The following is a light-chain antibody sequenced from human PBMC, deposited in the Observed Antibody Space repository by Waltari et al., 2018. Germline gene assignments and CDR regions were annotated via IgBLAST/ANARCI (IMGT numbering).Light chain of an antibody. J-gene: IGKJ1*01. CDR3: LQHNTYPWT. CDR1: QDIGND. Sequence: DIEMTQSPSPLSASVGDRVTIPCRASQDIGNDLSWYQKRPGRAPTRLIYSASSLQSGVPSRFSGSGSGTEFTLTISSLQPEDFATYYCLQHNTYPWTFGQGTKVEVK. CDR2: SAS. V-gene: IGKV1-17*01.